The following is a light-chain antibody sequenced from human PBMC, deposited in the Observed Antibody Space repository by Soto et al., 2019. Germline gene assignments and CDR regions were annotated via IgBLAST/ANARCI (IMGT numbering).Light chain of an antibody. CDR1: STDFVSYNR. V-gene: IGLV2-18*01. J-gene: IGLJ3*02. CDR2: EVS. Sequence: QSVLTQPPSVSGSPGQSVTISCTGTSTDFVSYNRVSWYQQPPGTAPKLMIYEVSKRPSGVPDRFSGSKSGNTASLTISGLQAADEADYYCSLFTTSGTWVFGGGTKLTVL. CDR3: SLFTTSGTWV.